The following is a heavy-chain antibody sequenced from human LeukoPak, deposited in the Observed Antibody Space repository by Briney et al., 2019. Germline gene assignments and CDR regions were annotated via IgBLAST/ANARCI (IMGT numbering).Heavy chain of an antibody. J-gene: IGHJ4*02. D-gene: IGHD1-26*01. CDR1: GDSISRGRYY. Sequence: SETLSLTCTVSGDSISRGRYYWSWVRQPAGKELEWIGRIYASGKTDYNPYTPSLKSRVSMSLDTSKNQVSLYLTSVTAADTAMYFCARSFSEKFYFESWGQGTLVTVSS. CDR3: ARSFSEKFYFES. CDR2: IYASGKT. V-gene: IGHV4-61*02.